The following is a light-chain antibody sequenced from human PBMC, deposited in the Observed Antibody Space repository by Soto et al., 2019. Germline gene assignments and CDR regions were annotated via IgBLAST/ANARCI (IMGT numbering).Light chain of an antibody. CDR2: RAS. V-gene: IGKV3-15*01. CDR1: QNIYSN. CDR3: LQYHNLWA. Sequence: ILMTQSPASLPVSPGERATLSCRASQNIYSNIAWYQQRPGQAPRLLIYRASTRATGVPARFSGSGSGTEFTLTISSLQSEDFTVYSCLQYHNLWAFGQGTKVDIK. J-gene: IGKJ1*01.